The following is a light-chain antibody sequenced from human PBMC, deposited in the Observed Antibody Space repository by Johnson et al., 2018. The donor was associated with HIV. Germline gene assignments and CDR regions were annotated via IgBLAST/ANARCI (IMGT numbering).Light chain of an antibody. V-gene: IGLV1-51*01. Sequence: QSMLTQPPSVSAAPGQKVTISCSGSSSNLGNNYVSWYQQLPGTAPKLLIYDNNKRPSGIPDRFSGSKSGTSATLGITGLQTGDEADYYCGTWDTSLSAGGVFGTGTKVSVL. J-gene: IGLJ1*01. CDR3: GTWDTSLSAGGV. CDR2: DNN. CDR1: SSNLGNNY.